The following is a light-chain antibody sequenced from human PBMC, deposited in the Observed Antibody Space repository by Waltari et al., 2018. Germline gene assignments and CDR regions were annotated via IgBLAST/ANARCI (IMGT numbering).Light chain of an antibody. CDR1: SSDVGGYNY. CDR2: DVS. Sequence: QSALTQPASVSGSPGPSITIPFTGTSSDVGGYNYLSWYQQHPGKAPKLMIYDVSKRPSGVSNRFSGSKSGNTASLTISGLQAEDEADYYCSSYTSSSTPGVFGTGTKVTVL. CDR3: SSYTSSSTPGV. V-gene: IGLV2-14*01. J-gene: IGLJ1*01.